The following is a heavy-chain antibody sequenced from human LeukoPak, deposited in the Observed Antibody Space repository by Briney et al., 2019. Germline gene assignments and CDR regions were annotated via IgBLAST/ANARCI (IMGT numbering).Heavy chain of an antibody. V-gene: IGHV5-51*01. CDR1: GYSFTTYW. Sequence: GESLKISCKGSGYSFTTYWIGWVRQMPGKGLEWMGIIYPGDSDTRYSPCFQGHVTISADKSISTAFLQWSSLKASDTAMYYCARSYCSSISCYSGGTFGYWGQGTLVTVSS. J-gene: IGHJ4*02. CDR2: IYPGDSDT. CDR3: ARSYCSSISCYSGGTFGY. D-gene: IGHD2-2*01.